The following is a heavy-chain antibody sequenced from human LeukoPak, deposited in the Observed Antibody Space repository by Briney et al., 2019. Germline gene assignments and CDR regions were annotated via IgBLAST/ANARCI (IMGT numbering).Heavy chain of an antibody. V-gene: IGHV4-59*12. CDR1: GGSISSYY. J-gene: IGHJ3*02. D-gene: IGHD6-13*01. CDR3: ASYSSRGYNDAFDN. Sequence: SETLSLTCTVSGGSISSYYWNWIRQPPGEGLEWIGYFHYSGSTNYNPSLKSRVTISVDTSKNQFSLKLSSVTAADTAVYYCASYSSRGYNDAFDNWGQGTMVTVSS. CDR2: FHYSGST.